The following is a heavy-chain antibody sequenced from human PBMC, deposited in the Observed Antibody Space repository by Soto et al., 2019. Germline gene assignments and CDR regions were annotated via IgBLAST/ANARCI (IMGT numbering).Heavy chain of an antibody. D-gene: IGHD6-13*01. V-gene: IGHV4-31*03. CDR2: IYYSGST. CDR1: CGSISSGGYY. Sequence: SETLSLTCTVSCGSISSGGYYWSWIRQHPGKGLEWIGYIYYSGSTYYNPSLKSRVTISVDTSKNQFSLKLSPVTAADTAVYYCARDRAAAGLFDYWGQGTLVTVSS. CDR3: ARDRAAAGLFDY. J-gene: IGHJ4*02.